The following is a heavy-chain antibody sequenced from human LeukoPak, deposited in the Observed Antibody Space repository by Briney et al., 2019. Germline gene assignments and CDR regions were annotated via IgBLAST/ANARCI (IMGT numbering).Heavy chain of an antibody. D-gene: IGHD2-21*01. CDR1: GGSVSSGTYY. CDR3: ARGAYPDAFDI. CDR2: IYYSGST. Sequence: PSQTLSLTCIVSGGSVSSGTYYWSWIRQPPGKGLEWIGYIYYSGSTNYNPSLKSRVTISVDTSKSQFSLKLSSVTAADTAVYYCARGAYPDAFDIWGQGTMVTVSS. J-gene: IGHJ3*02. V-gene: IGHV4-61*01.